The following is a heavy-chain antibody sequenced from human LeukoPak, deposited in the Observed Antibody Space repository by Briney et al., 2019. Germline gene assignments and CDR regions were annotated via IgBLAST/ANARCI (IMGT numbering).Heavy chain of an antibody. CDR2: MNPNSGNT. Sequence: ASVTVSCKASGYTFTSYDINWARQATGQGLEWMGWMNPNSGNTGYAQKFQGRVTMTRNTSISTAYMELSSLRSEDTAVYYCARGLGSGSYWDYYYMDVWGKGTTVTVSS. V-gene: IGHV1-8*01. D-gene: IGHD1-26*01. J-gene: IGHJ6*03. CDR3: ARGLGSGSYWDYYYMDV. CDR1: GYTFTSYD.